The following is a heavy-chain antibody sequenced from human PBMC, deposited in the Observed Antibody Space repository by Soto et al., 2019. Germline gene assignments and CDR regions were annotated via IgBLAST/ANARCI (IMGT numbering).Heavy chain of an antibody. J-gene: IGHJ4*02. V-gene: IGHV4-34*01. D-gene: IGHD5-12*01. CDR1: GGSFSGYY. CDR2: INHSGST. Sequence: TLSLTCAVYGGSFSGYYWSWIRQPPGKGLEWIGEINHSGSTNYNPSLKSRVTISVDTSKNQFSLKLSSVTAADTAVYYCARKMATLDYWGQGTLVTVSS. CDR3: ARKMATLDY.